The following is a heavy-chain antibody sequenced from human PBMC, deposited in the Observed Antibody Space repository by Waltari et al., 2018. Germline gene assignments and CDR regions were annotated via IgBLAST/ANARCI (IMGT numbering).Heavy chain of an antibody. CDR1: GYSINSGYY. D-gene: IGHD2-2*03. J-gene: IGHJ4*02. CDR2: TYHAGDT. CDR3: SRQVLGYCTSAACRRLES. V-gene: IGHV4-38-2*01. Sequence: QVQLQESGPGLVKPSETLSLTCDVSGYSINSGYYWGWIRQSPGKGLEWIATTYHAGDTLYNPSLKSRVTISMDTSKNQFSLKLNSVTAADTAVYFCSRQVLGYCTSAACRRLESWGQGTLVTVSS.